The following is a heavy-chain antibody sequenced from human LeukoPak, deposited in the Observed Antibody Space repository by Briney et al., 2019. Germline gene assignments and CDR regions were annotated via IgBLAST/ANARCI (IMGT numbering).Heavy chain of an antibody. CDR1: GASISSNYY. V-gene: IGHV4-31*03. J-gene: IGHJ4*02. Sequence: SETLSLTCTVSGASISSNYYWSWIRQHQGKGLEWIGNIYYTGTTYYNPSLQSRLTMSVDTSKNQFSLRLSSVTAADTAVYYCARVDDSRSGWYHVDYWGQGTLVTVSS. CDR3: ARVDDSRSGWYHVDY. CDR2: IYYTGTT. D-gene: IGHD6-19*01.